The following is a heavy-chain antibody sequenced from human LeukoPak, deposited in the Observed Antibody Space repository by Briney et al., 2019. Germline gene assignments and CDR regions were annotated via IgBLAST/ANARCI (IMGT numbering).Heavy chain of an antibody. CDR1: GGSISSSSYY. CDR2: IYYSGST. V-gene: IGHV4-39*07. CDR3: ARGILRDYYDSSGFYHRGGVGY. D-gene: IGHD3-22*01. J-gene: IGHJ4*02. Sequence: LSETLSLTCTVSGGSISSSSYYWGWIRQPPGKGLEWIGSIYYSGSTYYNPSLKSRVRISVETSKNQFSLRLSSVTAADTAVYFCARGILRDYYDSSGFYHRGGVGYWGQGTLVTVSS.